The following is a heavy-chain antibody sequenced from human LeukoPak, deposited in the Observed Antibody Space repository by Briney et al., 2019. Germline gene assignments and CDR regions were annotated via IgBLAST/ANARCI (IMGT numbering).Heavy chain of an antibody. CDR1: GGSIRSYY. J-gene: IGHJ6*03. Sequence: SSQTLSLTCTVSGGSIRSYYWSWIRQPPGKGLEWIGYIYYSGSTDYNSSLKSRVTISVDTSKNQFSLKLSSVTAADTALYYCARDPSIAAAGYYHYYYMDVWGKGTTVTVSS. CDR3: ARDPSIAAAGYYHYYYMDV. V-gene: IGHV4-59*01. CDR2: IYYSGST. D-gene: IGHD6-13*01.